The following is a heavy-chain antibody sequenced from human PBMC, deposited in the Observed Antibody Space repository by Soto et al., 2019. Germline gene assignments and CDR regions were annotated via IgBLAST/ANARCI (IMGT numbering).Heavy chain of an antibody. Sequence: PSETLSLTCTVSGGSISSGGYYWSWIRQHPGKGLEWIGYIYHSGSTYYNPSLKSRVTISVDRSKHQFPLKLSSVTAADTAVYYCARGNGPHYYYYYGMDVWGQGTTVTVSS. J-gene: IGHJ6*02. D-gene: IGHD1-1*01. CDR3: ARGNGPHYYYYYGMDV. CDR2: IYHSGST. V-gene: IGHV4-30-2*01. CDR1: GGSISSGGYY.